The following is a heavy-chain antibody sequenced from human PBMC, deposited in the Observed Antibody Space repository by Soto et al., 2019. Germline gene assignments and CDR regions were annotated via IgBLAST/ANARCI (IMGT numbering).Heavy chain of an antibody. J-gene: IGHJ6*04. V-gene: IGHV3-7*01. Sequence: EVQLVESGGGLVQPGGSLRLSCTASGFTFSRYWMNWLRQAPGRGLEWVANIKQDGSEKYYVDSVKGRFTISRDNAKNSLYLQMNSLRVEDTAVYYCASDEEVWGKGTTVIVSS. CDR1: GFTFSRYW. CDR2: IKQDGSEK. CDR3: ASDEEV.